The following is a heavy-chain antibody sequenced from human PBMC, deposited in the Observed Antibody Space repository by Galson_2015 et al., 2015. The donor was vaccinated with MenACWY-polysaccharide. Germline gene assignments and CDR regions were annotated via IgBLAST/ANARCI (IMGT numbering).Heavy chain of an antibody. D-gene: IGHD1-26*01. CDR3: ARVEKYSGSFYILY. Sequence: SETLSLTCAVSDYSIRSGYFWGWIRQPPGMGLEWIASIFHSGTTYYNPSLKSRVTISVDTSKNQFSLKLSSVTAADTAVYYCARVEKYSGSFYILYWGQGTLVTVSS. V-gene: IGHV4-38-2*01. CDR2: IFHSGTT. CDR1: DYSIRSGYF. J-gene: IGHJ4*02.